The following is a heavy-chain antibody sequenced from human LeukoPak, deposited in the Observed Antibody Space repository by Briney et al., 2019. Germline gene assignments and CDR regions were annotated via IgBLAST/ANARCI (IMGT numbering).Heavy chain of an antibody. Sequence: ASVKVSCKASGGTFSSYAISWVRQAPGQGLEWMGRIIPIFGTANYAQKFQGRVTTTTDESTSTAYMELSSLRSEDTAVYYCARDKVRVSWFDPWGQGTLVTVSS. CDR1: GGTFSSYA. CDR2: IIPIFGTA. V-gene: IGHV1-69*05. D-gene: IGHD3-22*01. J-gene: IGHJ5*02. CDR3: ARDKVRVSWFDP.